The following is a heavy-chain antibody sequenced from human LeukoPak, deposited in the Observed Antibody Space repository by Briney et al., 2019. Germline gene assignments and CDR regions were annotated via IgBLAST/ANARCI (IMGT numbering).Heavy chain of an antibody. J-gene: IGHJ4*02. CDR1: GYTFTGYY. CDR3: ARYYYGSGLHYFDY. D-gene: IGHD3-10*01. CDR2: INPNSGGT. V-gene: IGHV1-2*06. Sequence: ASVKVSCKASGYTFTGYYMHWVRPAPGQGLEWMGRINPNSGGTNYAQKFQGRVTMTRDTSISTAYMELSRLRSDDTAVYYCARYYYGSGLHYFDYWGQGTLVTVSS.